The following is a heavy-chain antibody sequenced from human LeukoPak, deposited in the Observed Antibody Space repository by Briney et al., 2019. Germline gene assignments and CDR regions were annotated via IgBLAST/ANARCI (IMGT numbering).Heavy chain of an antibody. V-gene: IGHV1-24*01. J-gene: IGHJ4*02. Sequence: ASVKVSCKVSGYTLTELSMHWVRQAPGKGLEWMGCFDPEDGETIYAQKFQGRVTMTEDTSTDTAYMELSSLRSEDTAVYYCATAREDYDSSGYYSFDYWGQGTLVTVSS. CDR3: ATAREDYDSSGYYSFDY. D-gene: IGHD3-22*01. CDR1: GYTLTELS. CDR2: FDPEDGET.